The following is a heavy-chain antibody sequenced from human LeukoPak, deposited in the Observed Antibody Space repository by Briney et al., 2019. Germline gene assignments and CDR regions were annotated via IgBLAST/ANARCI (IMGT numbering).Heavy chain of an antibody. V-gene: IGHV3-64D*06. J-gene: IGHJ4*02. CDR1: GFTFSSYG. CDR3: VKDKPEQTYSSGWDYNFDY. D-gene: IGHD6-19*01. Sequence: PGGSLRLSCSASGFTFSSYGMHWVRQAPGKGLEYVSAISSNGASTYYADSVKGRFTISRDNSKNTLYLQMSSLRAEDTAVYYCVKDKPEQTYSSGWDYNFDYWGQGTLVTVSS. CDR2: ISSNGAST.